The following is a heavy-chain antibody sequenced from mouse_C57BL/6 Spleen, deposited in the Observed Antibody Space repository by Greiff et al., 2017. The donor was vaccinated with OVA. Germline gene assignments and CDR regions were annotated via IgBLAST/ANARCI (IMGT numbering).Heavy chain of an antibody. CDR3: ARETTGVGYFDV. D-gene: IGHD1-1*01. Sequence: QVQLQQPGAELVKPGASVKMSCKASGYTFTSYWITWVKQRPGQGLEWIGDIYPGSGSTNYNEKFKSKATLTVDKSSSTAYMQRSSLTSEDSAVHYCARETTGVGYFDVWGTGTTVTVSS. CDR1: GYTFTSYW. J-gene: IGHJ1*03. V-gene: IGHV1-55*01. CDR2: IYPGSGST.